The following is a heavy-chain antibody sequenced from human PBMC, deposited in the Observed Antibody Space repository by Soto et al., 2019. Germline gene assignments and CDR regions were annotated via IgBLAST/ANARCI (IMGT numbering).Heavy chain of an antibody. CDR1: GFTFSSYA. CDR3: ATDQGLYVWGTFDY. V-gene: IGHV3-23*01. Sequence: EVQLLESGGGLVQPGGSLRLSCAASGFTFSSYAMSWVRQAPGKGLEWVSAISGSGGSTYYADSVKARFTISRDNSKNKLYLQMNSLRAEDTAVYYCATDQGLYVWGTFDYWGQGTLVTVSS. CDR2: ISGSGGST. J-gene: IGHJ4*02. D-gene: IGHD3-16*01.